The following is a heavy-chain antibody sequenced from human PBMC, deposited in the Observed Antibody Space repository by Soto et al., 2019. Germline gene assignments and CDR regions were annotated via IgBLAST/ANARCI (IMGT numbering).Heavy chain of an antibody. V-gene: IGHV1-3*01. CDR2: INAGNGNT. CDR1: GYPFTSYA. CDR3: ARATYYDFWSGYYY. D-gene: IGHD3-3*01. Sequence: QVQLVQSGAEVKKPGASVKVSCKASGYPFTSYAMPWVRQAPGQRLEWMGWINAGNGNTKYSQKFQGRVTITRDTSASTAYMELSSLRSEDTAVYYCARATYYDFWSGYYYWGQGTLVTVSS. J-gene: IGHJ4*02.